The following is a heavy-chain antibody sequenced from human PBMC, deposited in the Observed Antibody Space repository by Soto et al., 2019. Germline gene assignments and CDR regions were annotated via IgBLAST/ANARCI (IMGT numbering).Heavy chain of an antibody. D-gene: IGHD2-15*01. CDR3: ARPRIFDYYYYMDV. J-gene: IGHJ6*03. CDR1: GYTFTSYD. CDR2: MKPNSGNT. Sequence: ASVKVSCKASGYTFTSYDINWVRQATGQGLEWMGWMKPNSGNTGYAQKFQGRVTMTRNTSISTAYMELSSLRSEDTAVYYCARPRIFDYYYYMDVWGKGTTVTVSS. V-gene: IGHV1-8*01.